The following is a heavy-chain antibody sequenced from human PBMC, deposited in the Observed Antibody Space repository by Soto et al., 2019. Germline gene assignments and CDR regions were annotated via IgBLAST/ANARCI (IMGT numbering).Heavy chain of an antibody. J-gene: IGHJ6*02. Sequence: PGGSLRLSCSASGFTFDDYAMHSVRQAPGKGLEWVSLISWDGGSTYYADSVKGRFTISRGNSKNSLYLQMNSLRAEDTALYYCAKAGPYSSSWYGNYGMDVWGQGTTVTVSS. CDR2: ISWDGGST. D-gene: IGHD6-13*01. V-gene: IGHV3-43D*04. CDR1: GFTFDDYA. CDR3: AKAGPYSSSWYGNYGMDV.